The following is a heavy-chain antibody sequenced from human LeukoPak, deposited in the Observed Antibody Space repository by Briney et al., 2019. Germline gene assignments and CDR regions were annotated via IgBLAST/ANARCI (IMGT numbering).Heavy chain of an antibody. J-gene: IGHJ6*03. CDR1: GFTVGSTH. CDR3: ARLQGYSLGYQYFYYMDV. CDR2: VYSGIAT. Sequence: GGSLRLSCAASGFTVGSTHMTWVRQAPGKGLEWVSLVYSGIATHYADPVKGRISISRDHSKNTLYVQMNSLRVEDTAVYYCARLQGYSLGYQYFYYMDVWGTGTTVTVSS. V-gene: IGHV3-53*01. D-gene: IGHD5-18*01.